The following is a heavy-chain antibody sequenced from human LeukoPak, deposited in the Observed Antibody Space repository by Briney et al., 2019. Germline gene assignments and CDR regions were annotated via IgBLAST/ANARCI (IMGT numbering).Heavy chain of an antibody. D-gene: IGHD1-26*01. J-gene: IGHJ4*02. V-gene: IGHV1-69*04. CDR3: AGGRSGSYYVDY. CDR1: GYTFTSYA. CDR2: IIPILGIA. Sequence: GASVKVSCKASGYTFTSYAISWVRQAPGQGLEWMGRIIPILGIANYAQKFQGRVTITADKSTSTAYMELSSLRSEDTAVYYCAGGRSGSYYVDYWGQGTLVTVSS.